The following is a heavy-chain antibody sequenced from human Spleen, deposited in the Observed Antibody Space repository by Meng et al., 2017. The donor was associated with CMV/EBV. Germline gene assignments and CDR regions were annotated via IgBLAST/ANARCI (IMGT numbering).Heavy chain of an antibody. CDR3: ASGAFSRSGYFPHYHYYYGMDV. V-gene: IGHV1-69*05. D-gene: IGHD3-3*01. CDR2: LIPVSGTR. CDR1: GDTFSSYA. J-gene: IGHJ6*02. Sequence: SVKVSCKASGDTFSSYAISWVRQAPGHGLEWMGGLIPVSGTRNNAQKFQGRVTITTDESTSTAYMELSSLRSEDTAVYYCASGAFSRSGYFPHYHYYYGMDVWGQGTTVTVS.